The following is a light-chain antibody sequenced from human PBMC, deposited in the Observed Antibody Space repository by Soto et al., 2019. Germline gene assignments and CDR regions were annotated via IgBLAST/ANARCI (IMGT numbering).Light chain of an antibody. CDR2: ENS. CDR3: CAWARSITCYA. CDR1: SSDVGSSNL. V-gene: IGLV2-23*01. J-gene: IGLJ1*01. Sequence: QSVLTQPASVSATPGQSITISCTGSSSDVGSSNLVSWYQHHPANAPKLIIYENSRRPSGVSGRFSGSKSGNTASLTISGLQADDEADYYCCAWARSITCYAFGSGTKLTVL.